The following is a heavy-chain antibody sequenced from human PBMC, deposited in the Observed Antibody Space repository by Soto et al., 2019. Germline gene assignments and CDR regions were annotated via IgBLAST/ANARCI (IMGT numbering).Heavy chain of an antibody. CDR3: ARGGYYVSSGSRNYHYYGMDV. CDR1: GYIFTSYG. Sequence: QVQVVQSGGEVKEPGASVRVSCKTSGYIFTSYGITWVRQAPGQGLEWLGWISPYDDNTNYAQNLQGRVRMSTDTSTRTAYMELRNLRSDDTGVYDCARGGYYVSSGSRNYHYYGMDVWGQGTTITVS. D-gene: IGHD3-22*01. V-gene: IGHV1-18*01. CDR2: ISPYDDNT. J-gene: IGHJ6*02.